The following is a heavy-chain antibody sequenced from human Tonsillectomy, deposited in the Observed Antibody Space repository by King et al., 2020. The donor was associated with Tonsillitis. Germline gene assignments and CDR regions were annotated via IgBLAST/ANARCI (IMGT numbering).Heavy chain of an antibody. CDR2: ISYDGSNQ. Sequence: VQLVESGGGMVQPGRSLRLSCAASGFTFSSYGMHWVRQAPGKGLEWVAVISYDGSNQYYADSVKGRFSISRDNSKNTLYLQMNSLRAEDTAVYYCAKDLYDTSGYYFDSWGQGTLVTVSS. J-gene: IGHJ4*02. V-gene: IGHV3-30*18. CDR3: AKDLYDTSGYYFDS. CDR1: GFTFSSYG. D-gene: IGHD3-22*01.